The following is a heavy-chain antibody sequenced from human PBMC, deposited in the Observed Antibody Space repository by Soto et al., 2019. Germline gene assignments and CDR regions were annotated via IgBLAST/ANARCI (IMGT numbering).Heavy chain of an antibody. CDR2: IKQDGSEK. V-gene: IGHV3-7*05. J-gene: IGHJ6*04. D-gene: IGHD1-26*01. CDR1: YLKIRNHW. Sequence: LPNASSYLKIRNHWLSRSRQAPGKGLEWVANIKQDGSEKYYVDSVKGRLTISRDNAKNSLYLQMNSMRAEDTAVYYCVRDQVVGATRYYSYGMEVWGKGTTVIVSS. CDR3: VRDQVVGATRYYSYGMEV.